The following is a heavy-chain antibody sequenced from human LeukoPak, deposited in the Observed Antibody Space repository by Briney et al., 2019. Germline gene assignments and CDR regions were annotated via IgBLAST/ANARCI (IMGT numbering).Heavy chain of an antibody. CDR3: AGPRGWNDEPFDY. Sequence: ASVKVSCKASGYTFTSYGISWVRQAPGQGLEWMGWISPYNGYTSYAQNFQGRVTMTTDASTSTAYMELRSLRSDDTAVYYCAGPRGWNDEPFDYWGQGTLVTVSS. V-gene: IGHV1-18*01. CDR1: GYTFTSYG. J-gene: IGHJ4*02. CDR2: ISPYNGYT. D-gene: IGHD1-1*01.